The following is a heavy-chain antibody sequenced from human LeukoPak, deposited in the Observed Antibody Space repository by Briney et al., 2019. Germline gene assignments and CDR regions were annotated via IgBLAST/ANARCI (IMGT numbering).Heavy chain of an antibody. CDR1: GFTFSSYT. Sequence: PGGSLRLSCAASGFTFSSYTMNWVRQAPGRGLEWLSYITSSSSTIYYADSVKGRFTISRDNAKNSLFLQMNSLRAEDTAVYYCATDGGYYDYWGQGTLVTVSS. V-gene: IGHV3-48*04. CDR2: ITSSSSTI. CDR3: ATDGGYYDY. J-gene: IGHJ4*02.